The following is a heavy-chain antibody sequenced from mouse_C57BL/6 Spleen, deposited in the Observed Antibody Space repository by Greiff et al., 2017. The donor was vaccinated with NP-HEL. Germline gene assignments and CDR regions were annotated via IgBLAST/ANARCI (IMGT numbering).Heavy chain of an antibody. CDR2: ISSGGSYT. V-gene: IGHV5-6*01. Sequence: EVQGVESGGDLVKPGGSLKLSCAASGFTFSSYGMSWVRQTPDKRLEWVATISSGGSYTYYPDSVKGRFTISRDNAKNTLYLQMSSLKSEDTAMYYCARQGGITTVKYFDVWGTGTTVTVSS. D-gene: IGHD1-1*01. J-gene: IGHJ1*03. CDR1: GFTFSSYG. CDR3: ARQGGITTVKYFDV.